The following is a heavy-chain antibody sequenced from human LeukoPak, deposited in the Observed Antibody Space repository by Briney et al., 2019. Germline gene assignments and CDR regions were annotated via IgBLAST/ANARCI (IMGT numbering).Heavy chain of an antibody. V-gene: IGHV3-43*02. Sequence: GGSLRLSCAASGFTFDDYAIHWVRQTPGKGLEWVSLISGDGGGTYYGDSVKGRFTISRDNSKNSLYLQMNSLRTEDTALSYCAKDKLRSTNYYGSSGYILDYWGQGTLVTVSS. D-gene: IGHD3-22*01. J-gene: IGHJ4*02. CDR3: AKDKLRSTNYYGSSGYILDY. CDR2: ISGDGGGT. CDR1: GFTFDDYA.